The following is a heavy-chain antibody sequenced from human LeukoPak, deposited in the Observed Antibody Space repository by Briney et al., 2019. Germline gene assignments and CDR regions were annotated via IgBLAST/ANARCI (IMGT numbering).Heavy chain of an antibody. CDR2: IIPIAGRA. CDR1: GGTFSSYT. J-gene: IGHJ5*02. V-gene: IGHV1-69*08. D-gene: IGHD2-21*01. CDR3: ARDYFASIPRWFDP. Sequence: SVKVSCKASGGTFSSYTISWVRQAPGQGLEWMGKIIPIAGRANYAQKFQGRVTITADKSKSTVYMELSSLRSEDTAVYYCARDYFASIPRWFDPWGQGTLVTVSS.